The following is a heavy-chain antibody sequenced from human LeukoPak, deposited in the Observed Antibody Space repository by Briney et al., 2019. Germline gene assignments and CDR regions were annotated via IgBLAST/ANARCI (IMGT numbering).Heavy chain of an antibody. V-gene: IGHV4-4*02. Sequence: SGTLSLTCAVSGGSISSSNWWSWVRQPPGKGLEWIGEIYHSGSTNYNPSLKSRVTISVDKSKNQFSLKLSSVTAADTAVYYCARDGRGYSYGYSLDYWGRGTLVTVSS. CDR3: ARDGRGYSYGYSLDY. CDR1: GGSISSSNW. J-gene: IGHJ4*02. D-gene: IGHD5-18*01. CDR2: IYHSGST.